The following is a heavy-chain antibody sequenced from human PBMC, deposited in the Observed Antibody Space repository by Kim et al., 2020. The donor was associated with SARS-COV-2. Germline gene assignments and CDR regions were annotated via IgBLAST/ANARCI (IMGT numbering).Heavy chain of an antibody. V-gene: IGHV1-3*01. J-gene: IGHJ6*02. CDR3: ARGSQQGYYYYGMDV. CDR1: GYTFTSYA. CDR2: INAGNGNT. Sequence: ASVKVSCKGSGYTFTSYAMHWVRQAPGQRLEWMGWINAGNGNTKYSQKFQGRVTITRDTSASTAYMELSSLRSEDTAVYYCARGSQQGYYYYGMDVWGQGTTVTVSS. D-gene: IGHD6-13*01.